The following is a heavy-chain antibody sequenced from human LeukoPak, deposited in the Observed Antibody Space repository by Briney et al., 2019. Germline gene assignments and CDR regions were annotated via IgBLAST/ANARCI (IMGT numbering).Heavy chain of an antibody. CDR3: ARGRVSSSSWYSTYYYFYMDV. V-gene: IGHV4-59*01. CDR2: IDHTGST. D-gene: IGHD6-13*01. J-gene: IGHJ6*03. CDR1: DDSITVYY. Sequence: SETLSLTCTVSDDSITVYYWTWIRQPPGKGLEWIGYIDHTGSTNYNPSLNSRVTISRDTSKNHFSLELSSVTAADTAVYFCARGRVSSSSWYSTYYYFYMDVWGKGTTVTVSS.